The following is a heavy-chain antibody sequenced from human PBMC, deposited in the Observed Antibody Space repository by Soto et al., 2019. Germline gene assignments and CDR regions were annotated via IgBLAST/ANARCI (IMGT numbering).Heavy chain of an antibody. V-gene: IGHV3-33*01. CDR1: GFTFSDYG. J-gene: IGHJ4*02. Sequence: VGSLRLSCVASGFTFSDYGIHWVRQAPDKGLEWVAVVWFDGSIQYYGDSVKGRFTISRDNSNNTVDLQMNNLRAEDTAVYYCARVDFGGNSYYFDYWGQGTPVNV. CDR2: VWFDGSIQ. D-gene: IGHD1-7*01. CDR3: ARVDFGGNSYYFDY.